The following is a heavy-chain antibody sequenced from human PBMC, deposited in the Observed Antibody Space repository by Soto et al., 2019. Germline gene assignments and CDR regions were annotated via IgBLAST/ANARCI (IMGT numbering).Heavy chain of an antibody. CDR1: GYTFSSHW. J-gene: IGHJ4*02. V-gene: IGHV4-59*11. D-gene: IGHD2-2*01. CDR3: TKYRRTDAEGYSFDY. Sequence: ESLKISCKGSGYTFSSHWIGWVRQMPGKGVEWVGYIHYSGSTNYNPSLKSRVTMSVDSAKNQFSLQLSSVTAADTAVYFCTKYRRTDAEGYSFDYWGQGALVTVSS. CDR2: IHYSGST.